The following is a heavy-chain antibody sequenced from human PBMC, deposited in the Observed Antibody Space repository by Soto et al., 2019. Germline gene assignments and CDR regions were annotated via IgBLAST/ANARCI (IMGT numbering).Heavy chain of an antibody. J-gene: IGHJ5*02. Sequence: ASVKVSCKACGDTLTSYYMHWVRQAPRKGRAWMGIFNPSGGSTRSAQTFPARVTMTRAPSTTTVYMELSSLRSEDTAVYYCARTVYNDFWSGYSNWFDPWGQGTLVTVS. D-gene: IGHD3-3*01. CDR3: ARTVYNDFWSGYSNWFDP. V-gene: IGHV1-46*01. CDR1: GDTLTSYY. CDR2: FNPSGGST.